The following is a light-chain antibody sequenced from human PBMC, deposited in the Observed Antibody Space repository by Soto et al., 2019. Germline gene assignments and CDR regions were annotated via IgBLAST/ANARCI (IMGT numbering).Light chain of an antibody. CDR1: QSVGSY. CDR2: DAS. CDR3: QQRSNGFT. Sequence: EIVLKQSPATLSLSPGERATLSCRASQSVGSYLSWYQQKPGQAPRLLIYDASNRATGVPARYSGSGSGTDFTLTISGIVPEDFAVYYCQQRSNGFTFGPGTKVDI. V-gene: IGKV3-11*01. J-gene: IGKJ3*01.